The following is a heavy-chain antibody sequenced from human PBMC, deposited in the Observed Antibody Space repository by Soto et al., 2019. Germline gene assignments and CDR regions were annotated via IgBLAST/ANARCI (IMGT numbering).Heavy chain of an antibody. CDR3: ATDCSSSWYRRFDY. V-gene: IGHV1-69*06. CDR2: SISIFGTA. CDR1: GGTFSSYA. J-gene: IGHJ4*02. Sequence: QVQLVQSGAEVKKPGSSVKVSCKASGGTFSSYAISWVRQAPGQGIEWMGGSISIFGTANYAQKFQGRVTITADKSTSTAYMELSSMRSEDTAVYYCATDCSSSWYRRFDYWGQGTLVTVSS. D-gene: IGHD6-13*01.